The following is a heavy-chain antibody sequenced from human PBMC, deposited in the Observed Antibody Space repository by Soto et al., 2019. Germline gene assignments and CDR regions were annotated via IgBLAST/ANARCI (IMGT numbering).Heavy chain of an antibody. D-gene: IGHD3-10*01. J-gene: IGHJ6*02. Sequence: SETLSLTCTVSGGSISSSSYYWGWIRQPPGKGLEWIGSIYYSGSTYYNPSLKSRVTISVDTSKSQFSLKLSSVTAADTAVYYCVRGSGKYYYGMDVWGQGTTVTVSS. CDR1: GGSISSSSYY. V-gene: IGHV4-39*01. CDR3: VRGSGKYYYGMDV. CDR2: IYYSGST.